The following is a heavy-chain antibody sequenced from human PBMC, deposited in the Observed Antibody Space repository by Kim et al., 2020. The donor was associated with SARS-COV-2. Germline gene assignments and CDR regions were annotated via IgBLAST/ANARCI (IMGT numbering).Heavy chain of an antibody. CDR1: GGSISSSY. V-gene: IGHV4-59*01. CDR2: IFYSGSP. CDR3: ARQYSYGDKFDI. Sequence: SETLSLTCTVSGGSISSSYWSWIRQPPGKGLEWTGYIFYSGSPNYNPSLKGRVNISLDTSKNQFSLKLTSVTAADTAVYYCARQYSYGDKFDIWGQGLLVTVSS. D-gene: IGHD5-18*01. J-gene: IGHJ4*02.